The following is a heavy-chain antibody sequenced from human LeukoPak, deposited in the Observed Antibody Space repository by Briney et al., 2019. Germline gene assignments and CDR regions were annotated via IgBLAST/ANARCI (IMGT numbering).Heavy chain of an antibody. CDR2: ISWNSGSI. J-gene: IGHJ4*02. Sequence: SLRLSCAASGFTFDDYAMHWVRQAPGKGLEWVSGISWNSGSIGYADSVKGRFTISRDNAKNSLYLQMNSLRAEDTALYYCAKASRGGWSPYYFDYWGQGTLVTVSS. CDR3: AKASRGGWSPYYFDY. CDR1: GFTFDDYA. D-gene: IGHD6-19*01. V-gene: IGHV3-9*01.